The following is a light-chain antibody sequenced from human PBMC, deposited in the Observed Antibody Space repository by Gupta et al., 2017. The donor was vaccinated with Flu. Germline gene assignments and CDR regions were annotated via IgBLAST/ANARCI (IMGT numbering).Light chain of an antibody. CDR3: QQTSTTPYS. V-gene: IGKV1-39*01. CDR2: AAS. CDR1: QSVSIY. Sequence: DIQMTQSPSSLSASVGDRVTITCRTSQSVSIYLNWYQQKPGKAPKLLIYAASSLQSGVPSRFSGSGSGTDFTLTISSLQPEDFATYSCQQTSTTPYSFGPGTKVEIK. J-gene: IGKJ2*03.